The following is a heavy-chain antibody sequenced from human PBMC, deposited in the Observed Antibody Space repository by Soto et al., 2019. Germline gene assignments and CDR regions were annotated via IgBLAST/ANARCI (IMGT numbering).Heavy chain of an antibody. CDR2: ISSTTHYI. Sequence: GWSLRLSCAASVFTFTRYSMNWGRQAPGKGLEWVSSISSTTHYIYYADSMRGRFTISRDNAKNAVYLEMNSLRAEDTAVYYCARESEDLTSNFDYWGQGTLVTVSS. CDR3: ARESEDLTSNFDY. J-gene: IGHJ4*02. CDR1: VFTFTRYS. V-gene: IGHV3-21*06.